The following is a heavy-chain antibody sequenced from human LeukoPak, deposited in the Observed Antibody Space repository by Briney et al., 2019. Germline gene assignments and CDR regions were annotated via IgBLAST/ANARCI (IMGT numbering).Heavy chain of an antibody. J-gene: IGHJ4*02. CDR3: ARGYGLRRWLQSGGGSDY. CDR2: INHSGST. Sequence: SETLSLTCAVFGGSFSAYYWSWIRQAPGKGLEWIGEINHSGSTNYNPSLKRRVTISVDTSKNQFSLKLTSVTAADTAVYYCARGYGLRRWLQSGGGSDYWGQGTLVTVSS. CDR1: GGSFSAYY. D-gene: IGHD5-24*01. V-gene: IGHV4-34*01.